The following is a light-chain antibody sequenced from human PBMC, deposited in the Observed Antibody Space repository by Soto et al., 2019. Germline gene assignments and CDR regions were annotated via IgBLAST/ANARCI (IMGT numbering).Light chain of an antibody. CDR1: ESVRNNN. J-gene: IGKJ5*01. Sequence: EIVVTQSRVTLSLSPGERDTLSCRASESVRNNNLNWYQQKAGQAPRLLLYDTSTRATGIPARFSGSGSGTEFTLTISSLQSEDFAVYYCQQRGEWPPGATFGQGTRLEIK. CDR3: QQRGEWPPGAT. CDR2: DTS. V-gene: IGKV3D-20*02.